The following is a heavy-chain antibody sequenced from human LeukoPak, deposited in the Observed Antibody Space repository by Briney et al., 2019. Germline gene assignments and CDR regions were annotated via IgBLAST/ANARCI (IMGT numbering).Heavy chain of an antibody. CDR1: GYTFTSYY. J-gene: IGHJ4*02. D-gene: IGHD6-19*01. V-gene: IGHV1-46*01. CDR2: INPSGGTT. CDR3: ARFAVHRRIAVTGQFGLDY. Sequence: GASVKVSCKASGYTFTSYYMHWVRQAPGQGLEWMGIINPSGGTTNYAQKFQGRVTMTRDTSTSTVYMELSSLRSEDTAVYSCARFAVHRRIAVTGQFGLDYWGRGTLVTVSS.